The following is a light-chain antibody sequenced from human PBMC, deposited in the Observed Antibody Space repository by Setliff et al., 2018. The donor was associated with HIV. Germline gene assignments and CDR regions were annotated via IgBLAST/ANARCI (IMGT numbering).Light chain of an antibody. Sequence: QSALTQPPSASGSPGQSVTISCTGTSSDVGDYNYVSWYQQHPGKAPKLMIYEITRRPSGVPDRFSGSKSGNTASPTVSGLQAEDEADYYCCSYTSSNSYVFGTGTKVTVL. CDR3: CSYTSSNSYV. CDR2: EIT. J-gene: IGLJ1*01. V-gene: IGLV2-8*01. CDR1: SSDVGDYNY.